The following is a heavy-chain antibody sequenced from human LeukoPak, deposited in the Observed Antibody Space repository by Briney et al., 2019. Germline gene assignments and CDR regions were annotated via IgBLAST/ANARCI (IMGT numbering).Heavy chain of an antibody. CDR1: GFTFSNYA. D-gene: IGHD2-15*01. J-gene: IGHJ4*02. CDR2: ISGSGRGGAT. CDR3: AKSGLNRFDY. V-gene: IGHV3-23*01. Sequence: GGSLRLSCAASGFTFSNYAMSWVRQAPGKGLEWVSNISGSGRGGATHYADSVKGRFTISRDNSKNTLYLQMSSLRVEDTAVYYCAKSGLNRFDYWGQGTLVTVSS.